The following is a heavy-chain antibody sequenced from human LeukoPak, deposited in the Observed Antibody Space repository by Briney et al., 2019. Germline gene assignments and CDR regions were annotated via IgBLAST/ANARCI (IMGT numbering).Heavy chain of an antibody. CDR1: GYTFTTYA. J-gene: IGHJ4*02. CDR3: ARAVGCGRGLCYSVY. V-gene: IGHV7-4-1*02. CDR2: INTNTGNP. Sequence: AASVKVSCKASGYTFTTYAINWVRQAPGQGLEWMGWINTNTGNPTYAQGFTGRFVFSLDTSVSTAYLQISSLKAEDSAVYYCARAVGCGRGLCYSVYWGQGTLVTVSS. D-gene: IGHD2-8*01.